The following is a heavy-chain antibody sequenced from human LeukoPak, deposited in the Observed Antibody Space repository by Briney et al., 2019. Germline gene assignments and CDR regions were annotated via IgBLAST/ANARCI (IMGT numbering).Heavy chain of an antibody. Sequence: SETLSLTCAVSGGSISSYYWSWIRQPPGKGLEWIGYIYYSGSTNYNPSLKSRVTISVDTSKNQFSLKLSSVTAADTAVYYCARGSRQFSLVTADYYYYYGMDVWGQGTTVTVSS. CDR2: IYYSGST. D-gene: IGHD2-21*02. J-gene: IGHJ6*02. CDR1: GGSISSYY. CDR3: ARGSRQFSLVTADYYYYYGMDV. V-gene: IGHV4-59*01.